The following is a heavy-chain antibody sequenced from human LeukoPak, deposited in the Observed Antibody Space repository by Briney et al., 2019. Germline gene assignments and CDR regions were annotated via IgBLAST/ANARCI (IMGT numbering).Heavy chain of an antibody. V-gene: IGHV3-53*01. CDR1: GFTVSSNY. D-gene: IGHD5-12*01. CDR2: IYSGGST. CDR3: ARVYSSGYDYDY. J-gene: IGHJ4*02. Sequence: GGSLRLSCAASGFTVSSNYMSWVRQAPGKGLEWVSVIYSGGSTYYADSVKGRFTISRDNSKNTLYLQMNSLRTEDTAVYYCARVYSSGYDYDYWGQGTLVTVSS.